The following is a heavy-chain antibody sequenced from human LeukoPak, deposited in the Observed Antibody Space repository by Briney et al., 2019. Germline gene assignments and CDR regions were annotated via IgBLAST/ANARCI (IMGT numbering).Heavy chain of an antibody. CDR2: IWYDGSNI. CDR3: AGDWMGTARLAGDC. Sequence: GRSLRLSCAASGFTFSSYAMHWVRQAPGKGLEWVAMIWYDGSNIYYADSVKGRFTISRDNSKNTLSLQMNSLRVEDTAVYYCAGDWMGTARLAGDCWGQGTLVTVSS. D-gene: IGHD1-7*01. J-gene: IGHJ4*02. V-gene: IGHV3-33*01. CDR1: GFTFSSYA.